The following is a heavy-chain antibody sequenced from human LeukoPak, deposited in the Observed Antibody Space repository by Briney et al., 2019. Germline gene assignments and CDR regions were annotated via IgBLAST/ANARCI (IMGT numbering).Heavy chain of an antibody. J-gene: IGHJ4*02. CDR1: GFTFSTYG. V-gene: IGHV3-30*02. Sequence: GGSLRLSCAASGFTFSTYGMHWVRPPPGKGLEWVAFIRYDGGNKYYADSVKGRFTISRDNSKNTLYLQMNSLRAEDTAVYYCAKDGDYYDSSGYYSDYWGQGTLVTVSS. CDR2: IRYDGGNK. CDR3: AKDGDYYDSSGYYSDY. D-gene: IGHD3-22*01.